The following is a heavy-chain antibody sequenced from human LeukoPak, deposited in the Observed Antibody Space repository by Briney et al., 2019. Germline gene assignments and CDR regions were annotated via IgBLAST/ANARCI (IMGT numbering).Heavy chain of an antibody. Sequence: GASVKVSCKASGYTFTSYDINWVRQATGQGLEWMGWINPNSGGTNYAQKFQGRVTMTRDTSISTAYMELSRLRSDDTAVYYCARTTPKTYDYVWGSYRLWGQGTLVTVSS. CDR2: INPNSGGT. D-gene: IGHD3-16*02. J-gene: IGHJ4*02. V-gene: IGHV1-2*02. CDR3: ARTTPKTYDYVWGSYRL. CDR1: GYTFTSYD.